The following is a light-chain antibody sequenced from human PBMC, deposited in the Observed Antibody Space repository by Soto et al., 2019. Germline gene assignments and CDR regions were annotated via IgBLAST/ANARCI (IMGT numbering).Light chain of an antibody. CDR2: GAS. CDR3: QQYNNWPPCT. Sequence: RVMTQSPATLSLSPGERATLSCRASQSVSTNVAWYQQKPGQAPRLLIYGASTRATDIPARFSGSGSGTDFTLTISSLQSEDFAVYYCQQYNNWPPCTFGQGNKVEVK. CDR1: QSVSTN. J-gene: IGKJ1*01. V-gene: IGKV3-15*01.